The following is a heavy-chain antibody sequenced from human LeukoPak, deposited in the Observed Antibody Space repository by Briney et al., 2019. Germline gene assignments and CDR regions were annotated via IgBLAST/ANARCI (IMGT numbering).Heavy chain of an antibody. CDR3: AKVGGNSGLDY. V-gene: IGHV3-9*01. CDR2: ISWNSGSI. J-gene: IGHJ4*02. CDR1: GFTFDDYA. Sequence: GRSLRLSCAASGFTFDDYAMHWVRQAPGKGLEWVSGISWNSGSIGYADSVKGRLTISRDNAKNSLYLQMNSLRAEDTALYYCAKVGGNSGLDYWGQGTLVTVSS. D-gene: IGHD2-21*02.